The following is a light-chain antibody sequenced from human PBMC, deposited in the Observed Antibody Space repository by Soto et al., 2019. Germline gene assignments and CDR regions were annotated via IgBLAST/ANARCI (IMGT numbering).Light chain of an antibody. CDR2: GAS. CDR3: QQYNNWPRT. J-gene: IGKJ1*01. Sequence: IVVTQSPATLSVTPGERATLSCRASQSVSNNLAWYQQKPGQAPRLLIHGASTRATGIPARFSGSGSGTEFTLTISSLQAEDFAVYYCQQYNNWPRTFGHGTKVDIK. CDR1: QSVSNN. V-gene: IGKV3-15*01.